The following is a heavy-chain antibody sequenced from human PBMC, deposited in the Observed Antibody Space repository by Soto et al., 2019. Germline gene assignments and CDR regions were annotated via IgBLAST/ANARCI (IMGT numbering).Heavy chain of an antibody. CDR3: ARTHYYYHYMDV. CDR1: GFTFSDYD. Sequence: GGSLRLSCAASGFTFSDYDMSWIRQAPGKGLEWVSCITGSGSTIYYADSVKGRFTISRDNAKNSLFLQMNSLRVEDTAVYYCARTHYYYHYMDVWGKGTTVTVSS. J-gene: IGHJ6*03. V-gene: IGHV3-11*01. CDR2: ITGSGSTI.